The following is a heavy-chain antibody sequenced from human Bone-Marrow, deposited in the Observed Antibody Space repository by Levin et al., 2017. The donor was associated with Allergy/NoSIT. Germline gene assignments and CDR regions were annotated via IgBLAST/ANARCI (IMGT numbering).Heavy chain of an antibody. Sequence: ASVKVSCKASGYTFTGYYMHWVRQAPGQGLEWMGWINPNSGGTNYAQKFQGRVTMTRDTSISTAYMELSRLRSDDTAVYYCARDRFRYCSSTSCQYYYYGMDVWGQGTTVTVSS. CDR2: INPNSGGT. CDR1: GYTFTGYY. J-gene: IGHJ6*02. V-gene: IGHV1-2*02. CDR3: ARDRFRYCSSTSCQYYYYGMDV. D-gene: IGHD2-2*01.